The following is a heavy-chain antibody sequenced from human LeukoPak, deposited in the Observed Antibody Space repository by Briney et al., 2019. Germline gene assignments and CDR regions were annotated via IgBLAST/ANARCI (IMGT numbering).Heavy chain of an antibody. J-gene: IGHJ3*02. CDR3: ARGMARDAFDI. Sequence: SETLSLTCTVSGGSISSSSYYWGWIRQPPGKGLEWIGGIYYSGSTYYNPSLKSRVTISVDTSKNQFSLKLSSVTAADTAVYYCARGMARDAFDIWGKGTMVTVSS. CDR1: GGSISSSSYY. V-gene: IGHV4-39*01. D-gene: IGHD5-12*01. CDR2: IYYSGST.